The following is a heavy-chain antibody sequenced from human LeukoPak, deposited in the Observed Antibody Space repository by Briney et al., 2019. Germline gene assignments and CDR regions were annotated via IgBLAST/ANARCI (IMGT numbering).Heavy chain of an antibody. CDR3: ARGPWEWELLGGFSWFDP. V-gene: IGHV4-59*01. CDR2: IYYSGST. CDR1: GGFISSYY. D-gene: IGHD1-26*01. J-gene: IGHJ5*02. Sequence: SETLSLTCTVSGGFISSYYWSWIRQPPGKGLEWIGYIYYSGSTNYNPSLKRRVTISVDTSKNQFSLKLSSVTAADTAVYYCARGPWEWELLGGFSWFDPWGLGTLVTVSS.